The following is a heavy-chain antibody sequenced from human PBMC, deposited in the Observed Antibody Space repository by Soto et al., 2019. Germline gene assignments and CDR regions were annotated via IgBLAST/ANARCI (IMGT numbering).Heavy chain of an antibody. D-gene: IGHD2-21*02. V-gene: IGHV3-23*01. CDR2: ISGGGDGT. J-gene: IGHJ3*01. CDR3: AKKGLGSLATYCSTGDCHYAFDL. Sequence: EVQLLESGGGLVQPGGSLRLSCAASGFTFTHYAMSWVRQAPGKGLEWVSTISGGGDGTYYADSVKGRFTISRDNSRNTVYLQMNSLRADDTAVYYCAKKGLGSLATYCSTGDCHYAFDLWGQGTIVTVSS. CDR1: GFTFTHYA.